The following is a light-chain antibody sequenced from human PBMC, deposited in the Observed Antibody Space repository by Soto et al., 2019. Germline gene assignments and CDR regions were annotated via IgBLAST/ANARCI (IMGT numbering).Light chain of an antibody. CDR2: KAS. CDR3: QQYNTYST. J-gene: IGKJ5*01. V-gene: IGKV1-5*03. Sequence: DIQMTQSPSTLSASVGDRVTISCRSSQSINIWLSWYQLRPGKAPKLLIYKASTLKSGVPSRFSGGGSGTEFTLTISSLQPDDFATYYCQQYNTYSTFGQGTRLEIK. CDR1: QSINIW.